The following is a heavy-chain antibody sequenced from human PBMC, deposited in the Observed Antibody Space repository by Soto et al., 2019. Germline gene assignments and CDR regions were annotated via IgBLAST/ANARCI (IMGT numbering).Heavy chain of an antibody. J-gene: IGHJ6*02. CDR2: IWYDGSNK. CDR3: AGGPIAAGYYYYGRDV. Sequence: PGGALRLSCAASGFTFSSYCMHWVRQAPGKGLEWVAVIWYDGSNKYYADSVKGRFTISRDNSKNTLYLQMNSLRAEDTAVYYCAGGPIAAGYYYYGRDVWGQRTTVTVSS. D-gene: IGHD6-25*01. CDR1: GFTFSSYC. V-gene: IGHV3-33*01.